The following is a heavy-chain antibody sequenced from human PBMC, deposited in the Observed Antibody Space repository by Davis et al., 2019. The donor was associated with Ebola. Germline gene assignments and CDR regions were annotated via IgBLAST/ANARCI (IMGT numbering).Heavy chain of an antibody. D-gene: IGHD1-26*01. CDR3: ARRVGARSGFDS. V-gene: IGHV1-8*01. J-gene: IGHJ4*02. Sequence: AASVKVSCKASGYTFTNYDLNWVRQATGQGLEWMGWMNPNSGNTGYAQKFQGRVTMTRDTSITTAYMELSSLRSDDTAVYYCARRVGARSGFDSWGQGSLVTVS. CDR1: GYTFTNYD. CDR2: MNPNSGNT.